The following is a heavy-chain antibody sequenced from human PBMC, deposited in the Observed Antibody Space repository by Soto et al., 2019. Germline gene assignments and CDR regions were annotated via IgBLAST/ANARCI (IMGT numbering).Heavy chain of an antibody. CDR3: ARGRASGSYYLLDY. CDR1: GNTFTSYD. Sequence: QVQLVQSGAEVKKPGASVKVSCKASGNTFTSYDINRVRQATGHGLEWMGWINPNSGNIGYAQKFQGRVTMTRDTAIRTAYMEVSRLRSDDTAVYYCARGRASGSYYLLDYWGKGTLVTVSS. J-gene: IGHJ4*02. D-gene: IGHD3-10*01. CDR2: INPNSGNI. V-gene: IGHV1-8*01.